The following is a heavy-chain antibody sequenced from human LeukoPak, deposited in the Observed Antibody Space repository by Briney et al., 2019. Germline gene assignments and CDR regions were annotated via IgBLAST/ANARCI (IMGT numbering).Heavy chain of an antibody. D-gene: IGHD2-15*01. CDR3: ARSYGCSGGSCYSTPEIGSAFDI. J-gene: IGHJ3*02. CDR2: INPSGGST. CDR1: GYTFTSYY. V-gene: IGHV1-46*01. Sequence: ASVKVSCKASGYTFTSYYMHWVRQAPGQGLEWMGIINPSGGSTSYAQKFQGRVTMTRDTSTSTVYMELSSLRSEDTAVYYCARSYGCSGGSCYSTPEIGSAFDIWRQGTMVTVSS.